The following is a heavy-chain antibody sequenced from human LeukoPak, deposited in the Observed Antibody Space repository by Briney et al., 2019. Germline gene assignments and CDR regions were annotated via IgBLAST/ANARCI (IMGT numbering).Heavy chain of an antibody. CDR1: GGTFSSYA. V-gene: IGHV1-46*01. J-gene: IGHJ5*02. CDR2: INPSGGST. CDR3: ARGITIFGVVTSFDP. D-gene: IGHD3-3*01. Sequence: ASVKVSCKASGGTFSSYAISWVRQAPGQGLEWMGIINPSGGSTSYAQKFQGRVTMTRDTSTSTVYMELSSLRSEDTAVYYCARGITIFGVVTSFDPWGQGTLVTVSS.